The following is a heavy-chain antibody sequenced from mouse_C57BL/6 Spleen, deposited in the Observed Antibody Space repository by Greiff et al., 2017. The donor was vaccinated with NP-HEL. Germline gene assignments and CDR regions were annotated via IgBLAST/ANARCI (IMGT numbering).Heavy chain of an antibody. Sequence: QVQLQQPGAELVRPGTSVKLSCKASGYTFTSYWMHWVKQRPGQGLEWIGVIDPSDSYTNSNQKFKGKATLTVDTSSRTAYMQLSSLTSEDSAVYYCARRDYGNPYYFDYWGQGTTLTVSS. CDR3: ARRDYGNPYYFDY. D-gene: IGHD2-1*01. J-gene: IGHJ2*01. V-gene: IGHV1-59*01. CDR1: GYTFTSYW. CDR2: IDPSDSYT.